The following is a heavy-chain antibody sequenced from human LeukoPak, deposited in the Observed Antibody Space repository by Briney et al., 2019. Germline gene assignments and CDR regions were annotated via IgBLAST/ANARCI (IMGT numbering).Heavy chain of an antibody. CDR3: ARVVSLGDSDAFDI. CDR1: GYTFTSYA. V-gene: IGHV7-4-1*02. D-gene: IGHD3-16*01. Sequence: ASVKVSCKASGYTFTSYAMNWVRQAPGQGLEWMGWINTNTGNPTYAQGFTGRFVFSLDTSVSTAYLQISSLKAEDTAVYYCARVVSLGDSDAFDIWGQGTMVTVSS. CDR2: INTNTGNP. J-gene: IGHJ3*02.